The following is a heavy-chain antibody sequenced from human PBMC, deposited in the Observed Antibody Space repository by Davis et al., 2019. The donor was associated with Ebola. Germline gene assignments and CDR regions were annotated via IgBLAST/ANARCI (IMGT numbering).Heavy chain of an antibody. CDR3: ARGGAYHYDILTGYPYYYGMDV. D-gene: IGHD3-9*01. CDR2: INPISGGT. J-gene: IGHJ6*02. Sequence: ASVKVSCKVTGYTLTDYQMHWVRRAPGQGLEWMGGINPISGGTNYAEKFQGRVTMTRDTSISTVYMELSRLRSGDTAVYYCARGGAYHYDILTGYPYYYGMDVWGQGTTVTVSS. V-gene: IGHV1-2*02. CDR1: GYTLTDYQ.